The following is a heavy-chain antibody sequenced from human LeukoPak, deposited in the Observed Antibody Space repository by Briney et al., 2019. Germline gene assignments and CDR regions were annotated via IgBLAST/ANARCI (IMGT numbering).Heavy chain of an antibody. CDR2: IYTDGPT. CDR1: GFFVSGYY. J-gene: IGHJ4*02. D-gene: IGHD1-14*01. V-gene: IGHV3-66*02. Sequence: GGSLRLSCAASGFFVSGYYMSWVRQAPGKGLEWVSVIYTDGPTYYAESVKGRFVIYRDNSKNTLYLQMNSLRAEDTAVYYFAKDLTGRFDYWGQGTLVTVSS. CDR3: AKDLTGRFDY.